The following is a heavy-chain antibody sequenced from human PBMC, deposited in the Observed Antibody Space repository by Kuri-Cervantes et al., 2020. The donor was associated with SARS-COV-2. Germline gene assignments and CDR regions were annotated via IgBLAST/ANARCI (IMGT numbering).Heavy chain of an antibody. D-gene: IGHD2-2*01. CDR2: IKQDGSEK. CDR3: ARDRGIVVVPAAAVDFDY. CDR1: GFTFSSYW. V-gene: IGHV3-7*01. Sequence: GGSLRLSCAASGFTFSSYWMSWVRQAPGKGLEWVANIKQDGSEKYYVDSVKGRFTISRDNAKNSLYLQMNSLRAEDTAVYYCARDRGIVVVPAAAVDFDYWGQGTLVTVSS. J-gene: IGHJ4*02.